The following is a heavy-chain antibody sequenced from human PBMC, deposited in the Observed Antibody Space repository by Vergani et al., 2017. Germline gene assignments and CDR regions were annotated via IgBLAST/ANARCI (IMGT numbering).Heavy chain of an antibody. CDR1: GFTFDDYA. CDR2: ISWNSGSI. V-gene: IGHV3-9*01. CDR3: ARDPYYGSKAYYYGMDV. D-gene: IGHD3-10*01. J-gene: IGHJ6*02. Sequence: EVQLVESGGGLVQPGRSLRLSCAASGFTFDDYAMHWVRQAPGKGLEWVSGISWNSGSIGYADSVKGRFTISRDNAKNSLYLQMNSLRAEDTAVYYCARDPYYGSKAYYYGMDVWGQGTTVTVSS.